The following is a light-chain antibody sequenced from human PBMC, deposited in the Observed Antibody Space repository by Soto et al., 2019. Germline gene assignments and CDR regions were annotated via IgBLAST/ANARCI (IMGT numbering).Light chain of an antibody. J-gene: IGKJ1*01. CDR3: QQYNRYSPWT. CDR2: DVS. Sequence: DIQMTQSPSSLSASGGDRVAITCRASQTISGFLNWYQQKPGKAPKLLIYDVSSLESGVPSRFSGSGSGTEFTLTISSLQPGDFATYFCQQYNRYSPWTFGQGTRWIS. CDR1: QTISGF. V-gene: IGKV1-5*01.